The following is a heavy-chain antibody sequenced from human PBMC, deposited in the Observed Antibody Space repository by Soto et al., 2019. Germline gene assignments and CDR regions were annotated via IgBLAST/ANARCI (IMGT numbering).Heavy chain of an antibody. Sequence: SETLSLTCGVYRGSFSGFYWTWVRQTPGKGLEWIGEINHSGSTNYNPSLKNRVTISVDRSTNYFSLRMTSVTAADAAVYYCARGRGYVYGYNFYGMDVWGQGTTVTVSS. CDR1: RGSFSGFY. D-gene: IGHD5-18*01. CDR2: INHSGST. J-gene: IGHJ6*02. CDR3: ARGRGYVYGYNFYGMDV. V-gene: IGHV4-34*01.